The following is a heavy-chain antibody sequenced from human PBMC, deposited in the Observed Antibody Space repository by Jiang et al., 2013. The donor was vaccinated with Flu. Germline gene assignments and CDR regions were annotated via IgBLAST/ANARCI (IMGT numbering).Heavy chain of an antibody. CDR2: TYYRSKWYN. V-gene: IGHV6-1*01. CDR1: GDSVSSNSAA. J-gene: IGHJ5*02. D-gene: IGHD2-21*02. Sequence: SQTLSLTCAISGDSVSSNSAAWNWIRQSPSRGLEWLGRTYYRSKWYNDYAVSVKSRITINPDTSKNQFSLQLNSVTPEDTAVYYCASTPFGPYCGGDCWDWFDPWGQGTLVTVSS. CDR3: ASTPFGPYCGGDCWDWFDP.